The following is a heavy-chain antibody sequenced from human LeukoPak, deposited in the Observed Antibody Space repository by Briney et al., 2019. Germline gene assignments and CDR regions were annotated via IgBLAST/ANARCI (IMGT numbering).Heavy chain of an antibody. V-gene: IGHV4-39*07. Sequence: PSETLSLTCTVSGGSISSSSYYWGWIRQPPGKGLEWIGSIYYSGSTYYNPSLKSRVTISVDTSKNQFSLKLSSVTAADTAVYYCASHRNYYDSSGYSRYFDYWGQGTLVTVSS. CDR3: ASHRNYYDSSGYSRYFDY. CDR2: IYYSGST. D-gene: IGHD3-22*01. CDR1: GGSISSSSYY. J-gene: IGHJ4*02.